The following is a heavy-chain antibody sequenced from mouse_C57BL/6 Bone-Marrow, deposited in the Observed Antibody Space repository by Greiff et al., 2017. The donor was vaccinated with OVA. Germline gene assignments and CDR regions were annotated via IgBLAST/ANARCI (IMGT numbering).Heavy chain of an antibody. J-gene: IGHJ4*01. CDR2: INPYNGGT. Sequence: EVQGVESGPVLVKPGASVKMSCKASGYTFTDYYMNWVKQSHGKSLEWIGVINPYNGGTSYNQKFKGKATLTVDKSSSTAYMELNSLTSEDSAVYYCAREEMDYWGQGTSVTVSS. CDR1: GYTFTDYY. CDR3: AREEMDY. V-gene: IGHV1-19*01.